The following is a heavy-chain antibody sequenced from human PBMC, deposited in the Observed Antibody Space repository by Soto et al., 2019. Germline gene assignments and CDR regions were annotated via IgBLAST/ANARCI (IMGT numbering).Heavy chain of an antibody. Sequence: GASVTVSCKASGYTFTSYGISWVRQAPGQGLEWMGWISAYHGNTNYAQKLQGRVTMTTDTSKSKDSMEPRSLRCDDTAEDYCARVSTTRAVADTNNNYYIYGMDVWGQGTA. CDR2: ISAYHGNT. J-gene: IGHJ6*01. V-gene: IGHV1-18*01. CDR1: GYTFTSYG. D-gene: IGHD2-15*01. CDR3: ARVSTTRAVADTNNNYYIYGMDV.